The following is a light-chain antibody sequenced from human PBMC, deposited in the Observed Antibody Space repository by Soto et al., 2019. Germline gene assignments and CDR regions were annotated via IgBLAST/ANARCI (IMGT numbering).Light chain of an antibody. J-gene: IGKJ1*01. V-gene: IGKV1-39*01. Sequence: DIQMTQSPSSLSASVGDRVTITCRASQSINNCLSWFQQKPGQAPKLLIYAASSLQSGVPSRFSGSGSGTDFILTIDSLQPEDFATYFWHQTYIAPATFGQGTKVGVK. CDR2: AAS. CDR1: QSINNC. CDR3: HQTYIAPAT.